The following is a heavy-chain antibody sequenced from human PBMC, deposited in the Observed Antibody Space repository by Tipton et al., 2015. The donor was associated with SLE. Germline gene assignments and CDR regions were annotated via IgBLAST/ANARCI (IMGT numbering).Heavy chain of an antibody. J-gene: IGHJ3*02. V-gene: IGHV4-59*11. Sequence: TLSLTCTVSGGSISSHYWSWIRQPPGKGLEWIGYIYYSGSTNYNPSLKSRVTISVDTSKNQFSLKLSSVTAADTAVYYCARAEMGETYYYDKWGQGTMVTVSS. D-gene: IGHD3-10*01. CDR2: IYYSGST. CDR1: GGSISSHY. CDR3: ARAEMGETYYYDK.